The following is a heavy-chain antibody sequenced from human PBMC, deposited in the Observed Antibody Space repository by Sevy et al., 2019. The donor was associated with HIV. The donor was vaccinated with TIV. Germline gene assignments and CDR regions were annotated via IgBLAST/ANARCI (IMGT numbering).Heavy chain of an antibody. CDR2: LSFGCGKI. Sequence: GGSLRLSCAASGFAFHEYSMSWIRQAPGKGLEWVATLSFGCGKINYADSVKGRFTISRDNSNNSFYLQMNNLRVEDTAIYSCASEGCSGPHDYWGQGTRVTVSS. V-gene: IGHV3-23*01. J-gene: IGHJ4*02. CDR3: ASEGCSGPHDY. D-gene: IGHD1-1*01. CDR1: GFAFHEYS.